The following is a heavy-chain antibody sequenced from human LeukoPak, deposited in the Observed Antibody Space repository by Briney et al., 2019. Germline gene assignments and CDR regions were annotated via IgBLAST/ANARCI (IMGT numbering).Heavy chain of an antibody. CDR1: GYSISSGYY. Sequence: SETLSLTCTVSGYSISSGYYWGWIRQPPGKGLEWIGSIYHSGSTYYNPSLKSRVTISVDTSKNQFSLKLSSVTAADTAVYYCARGRQWLATDAFDIWGQGTMVTVSS. CDR2: IYHSGST. CDR3: ARGRQWLATDAFDI. D-gene: IGHD6-19*01. J-gene: IGHJ3*02. V-gene: IGHV4-38-2*02.